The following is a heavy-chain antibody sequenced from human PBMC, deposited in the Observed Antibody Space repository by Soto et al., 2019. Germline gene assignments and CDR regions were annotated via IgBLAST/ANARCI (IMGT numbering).Heavy chain of an antibody. CDR1: GGSFGGYY. J-gene: IGHJ6*02. Sequence: SETLSLTCAGYGGSFGGYYWSWIRQPPGKGLELIGEINHSGSTNYNPSLKSRVTISVDTSKKQFSLKLSSVTAADTAVYYCARVSKTGTTPVYYYYSGMDAWGQRTTLNVSS. CDR3: ARVSKTGTTPVYYYYSGMDA. CDR2: INHSGST. V-gene: IGHV4-34*01. D-gene: IGHD1-7*01.